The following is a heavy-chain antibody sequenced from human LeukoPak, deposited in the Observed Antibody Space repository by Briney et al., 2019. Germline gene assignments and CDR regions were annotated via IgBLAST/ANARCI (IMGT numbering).Heavy chain of an antibody. D-gene: IGHD2-15*01. V-gene: IGHV3-66*01. J-gene: IGHJ4*02. CDR3: ATIVPDVVATLTFDY. CDR1: GFTVSSTY. CDR2: IYSEGGT. Sequence: GVSLRLSCAASGFTVSSTYMSWVRQAPGKGLEWVSVIYSEGGTYYADSVRGRFTISRDNSKNTLYLQMNSLRAEDTAVYYCATIVPDVVATLTFDYWGQGTLVTVSS.